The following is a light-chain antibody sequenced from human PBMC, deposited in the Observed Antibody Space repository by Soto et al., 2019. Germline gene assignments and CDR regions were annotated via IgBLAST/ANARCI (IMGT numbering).Light chain of an antibody. CDR1: QSVLYSSNNKNY. V-gene: IGKV4-1*01. J-gene: IGKJ4*01. Sequence: DIVMTQSPDSLTVSLGGRATINCRSSQSVLYSSNNKNYLAWYQQKAGQPPRLLINWASTRDSGVPDRFSGSGSGRDLPLTIRILQAEDAAVYSCQQYFRTPITFGGGTKVEIK. CDR2: WAS. CDR3: QQYFRTPIT.